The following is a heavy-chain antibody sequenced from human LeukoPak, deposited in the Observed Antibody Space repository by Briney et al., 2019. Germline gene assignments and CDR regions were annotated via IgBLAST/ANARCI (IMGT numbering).Heavy chain of an antibody. J-gene: IGHJ6*03. CDR2: FDPEDGET. CDR3: ATRLYSGSLSPYYYYYMDV. D-gene: IGHD1-26*01. V-gene: IGHV1-24*01. Sequence: ASVKVSCKVSGYTLTELSMHWVRQAPGKGLEWMGGFDPEDGETIYAQKFQGRVTMTEDTSTDTAYMELSSLRSEDTAVYYCATRLYSGSLSPYYYYYMDVWGKGTTVTVSS. CDR1: GYTLTELS.